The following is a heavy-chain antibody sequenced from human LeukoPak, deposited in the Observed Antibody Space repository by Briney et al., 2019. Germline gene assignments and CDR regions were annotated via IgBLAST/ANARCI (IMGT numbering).Heavy chain of an antibody. CDR2: IRYDGSNK. Sequence: GGSLRLSCAASGFTFSSYGMHWVRQAPGKGLEWVAFIRYDGSNKYYADSVKGRFTISRDNSKNTLYLQMNSLRVEDTAVYYCARDPGYCTNGVCSSPWGQGTLVTVSS. J-gene: IGHJ5*02. CDR3: ARDPGYCTNGVCSSP. CDR1: GFTFSSYG. V-gene: IGHV3-30*02. D-gene: IGHD2-8*01.